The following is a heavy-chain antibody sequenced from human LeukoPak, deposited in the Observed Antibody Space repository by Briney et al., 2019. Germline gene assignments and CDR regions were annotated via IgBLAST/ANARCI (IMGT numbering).Heavy chain of an antibody. CDR3: ATGVAGWQYFDY. CDR1: GGTFSSYA. Sequence: GASVEVSCKASGGTFSSYAISWVRQAPGQGLEWMGGIIPIFGTANYAQKFQGRVTMTEDTSTDTAYMELSSLRSEDTAVYYCATGVAGWQYFDYWGQGTLVTVSS. CDR2: IIPIFGTA. D-gene: IGHD6-19*01. J-gene: IGHJ4*02. V-gene: IGHV1-69*06.